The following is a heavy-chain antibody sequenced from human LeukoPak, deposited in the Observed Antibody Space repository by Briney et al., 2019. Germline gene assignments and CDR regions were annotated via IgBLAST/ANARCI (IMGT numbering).Heavy chain of an antibody. CDR1: GGSFSGYY. Sequence: ASETLSLTCAVYGGSFSGYYWSWIRQPPGKGLEWIGEINHSGSTNYNPSLKSRVTISVGTSKNQFSLKLSSVTAADTAVYYCARGSIAARYYYYYYYMDVWGKGTTVTVSS. D-gene: IGHD6-6*01. J-gene: IGHJ6*03. CDR2: INHSGST. CDR3: ARGSIAARYYYYYYYMDV. V-gene: IGHV4-34*01.